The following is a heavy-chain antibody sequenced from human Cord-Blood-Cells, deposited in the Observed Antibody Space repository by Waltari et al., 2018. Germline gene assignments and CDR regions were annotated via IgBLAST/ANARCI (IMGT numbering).Heavy chain of an antibody. V-gene: IGHV3-30-3*01. Sequence: QVQLVESGGGVVQPGRSLRPSCAASGFTLSTYAMHWVRQAPGKGLEWVSVISYDGSNKYYADSVKGRFTISRDNSKNTLYLQMNSLRAEDTAVYYCAREGDSSSSMYAFDIWGQGTMVTVSS. CDR2: ISYDGSNK. D-gene: IGHD6-6*01. CDR3: AREGDSSSSMYAFDI. J-gene: IGHJ3*02. CDR1: GFTLSTYA.